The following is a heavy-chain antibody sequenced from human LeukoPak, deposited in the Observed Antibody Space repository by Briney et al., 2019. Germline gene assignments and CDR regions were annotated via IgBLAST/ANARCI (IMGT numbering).Heavy chain of an antibody. J-gene: IGHJ5*02. Sequence: GGSLRLSCVGFGFTFSNYAMHWVRQAPGKGLEWVAVISYDGSNKYYADSVKGRFTISRDNSKNTLYLQMNSLRAEDTAVYYCAKRGPDNWFDPWGQGTLVTVSS. D-gene: IGHD3-10*01. CDR2: ISYDGSNK. CDR1: GFTFSNYA. CDR3: AKRGPDNWFDP. V-gene: IGHV3-30*18.